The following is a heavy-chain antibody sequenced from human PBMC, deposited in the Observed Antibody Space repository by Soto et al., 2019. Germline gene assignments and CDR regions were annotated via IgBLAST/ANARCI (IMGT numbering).Heavy chain of an antibody. Sequence: GGSLRLSCAASGFTFSNAWMSWVRQAPGKGLEWVGRIKSKTDGGATDYAAPVKGRFTISRDDSKNTLYLQMNSLKTEDTAVYYCTTPPDYYGSGSQIWVNNWFDPWGQGTLVTVSS. V-gene: IGHV3-15*01. CDR2: IKSKTDGGAT. CDR1: GFTFSNAW. D-gene: IGHD3-10*01. CDR3: TTPPDYYGSGSQIWVNNWFDP. J-gene: IGHJ5*02.